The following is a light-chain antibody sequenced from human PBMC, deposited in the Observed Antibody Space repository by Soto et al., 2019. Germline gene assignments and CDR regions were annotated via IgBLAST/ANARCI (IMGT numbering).Light chain of an antibody. J-gene: IGKJ5*01. CDR3: QQYDSSPIT. CDR1: QSVSSNY. V-gene: IGKV3-20*01. Sequence: EIVLTQSPGTLSLSPGERATLSCRASQSVSSNYLAWYQQKPGQAPRLLIYGASSRATGIPDRFSGSGSGTDIILTISRLAPEDFAVYTGQQYDSSPITFGRGTRLEIK. CDR2: GAS.